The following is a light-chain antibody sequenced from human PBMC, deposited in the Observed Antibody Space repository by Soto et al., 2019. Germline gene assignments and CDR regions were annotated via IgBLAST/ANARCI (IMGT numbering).Light chain of an antibody. V-gene: IGKV3-15*01. Sequence: EIVMTPSPATLSVSPGERATLSCRASQSVSTYLAWYQQKPGQAPRLLIFGASTRATGIPARFSGSGSGSEFTLTISSLQSEDFAVYSCQQYNNWPLVTFGGGTKLEIK. CDR3: QQYNNWPLVT. J-gene: IGKJ4*01. CDR2: GAS. CDR1: QSVSTY.